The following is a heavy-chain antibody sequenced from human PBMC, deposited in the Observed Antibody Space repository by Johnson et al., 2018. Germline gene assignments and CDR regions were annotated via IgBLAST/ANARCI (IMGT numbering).Heavy chain of an antibody. CDR3: AGGIKEYMDGYGLNN. CDR2: IYDFGNT. Sequence: QVQLQESGPGLVKPSETLSLICKVSGASLTGYHWSWVRLPPGTGLEWIGYIYDFGNTNYNPSLMGRVTLSMDTSRNQLSLILPSVTAADTAVYYCAGGIKEYMDGYGLNNWGQGTLVTVSS. V-gene: IGHV4-59*01. D-gene: IGHD5-18*01. CDR1: GASLTGYH. J-gene: IGHJ4*02.